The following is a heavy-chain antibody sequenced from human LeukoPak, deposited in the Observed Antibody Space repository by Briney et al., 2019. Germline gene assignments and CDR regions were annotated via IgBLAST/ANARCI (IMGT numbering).Heavy chain of an antibody. CDR1: GFTFSSYG. D-gene: IGHD2-15*01. CDR2: ISYDGSNK. Sequence: PGRSLRLSCAASGFTFSSYGMHWVRQAPGKGLEWVAVISYDGSNKYYADSVKGRFTISRDNSKNTLYLQMNSLRAEDTAVYYCATSREGFFDYWGQGTLVTVSS. CDR3: ATSREGFFDY. J-gene: IGHJ4*02. V-gene: IGHV3-30*03.